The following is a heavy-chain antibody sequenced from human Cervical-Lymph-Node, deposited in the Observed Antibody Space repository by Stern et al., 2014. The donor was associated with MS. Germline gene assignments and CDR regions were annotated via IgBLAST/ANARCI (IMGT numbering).Heavy chain of an antibody. D-gene: IGHD3-10*01. J-gene: IGHJ6*02. CDR1: GGTFSSHA. CDR2: IIPVFGSA. CDR3: AGGGVGRISMTTAVLYGLHV. V-gene: IGHV1-69*01. Sequence: QVQLVQSGAEVKKPGSSVKVSCKASGGTFSSHATSWVRQAPGQGLEWLGGIIPVFGSAYYSQKSQCRVTITADESTITFYMELSIMRFDDTAMYYCAGGGVGRISMTTAVLYGLHVWGQGTTVTVSS.